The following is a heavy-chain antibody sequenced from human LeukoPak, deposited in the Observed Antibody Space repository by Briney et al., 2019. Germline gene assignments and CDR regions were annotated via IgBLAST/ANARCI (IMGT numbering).Heavy chain of an antibody. CDR2: ISGSGGGT. CDR1: GITLSNYG. J-gene: IGHJ4*02. V-gene: IGHV3-23*01. Sequence: PGGSLRLSCAVSGITLSNYGMSWVRQAPGQGLEWVAGISGSGGGTSYADSVKGRFTISRDNAKNTLFLQMNSLRVEDTAVYFCAKRGVVIRVFLVGFHKEAYYFESWGQGAQVTVSS. CDR3: AKRGVVIRVFLVGFHKEAYYFES. D-gene: IGHD3-3*01.